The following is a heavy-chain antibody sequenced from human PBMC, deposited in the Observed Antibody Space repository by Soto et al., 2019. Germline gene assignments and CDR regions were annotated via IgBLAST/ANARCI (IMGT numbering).Heavy chain of an antibody. Sequence: GGSLRLSCAASGFTFSSYDMHWVRQATGKGLEWVSAIGTAGDTYYPGSVKGRFTISRENAKNSLYLQMNSLRAGDTAVYYCARVTHRPRFGELFLDVWGQGTTVTVSS. J-gene: IGHJ6*02. D-gene: IGHD3-10*02. V-gene: IGHV3-13*04. CDR2: IGTAGDT. CDR1: GFTFSSYD. CDR3: ARVTHRPRFGELFLDV.